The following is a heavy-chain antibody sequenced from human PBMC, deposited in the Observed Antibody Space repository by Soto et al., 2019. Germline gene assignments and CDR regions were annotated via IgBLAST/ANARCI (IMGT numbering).Heavy chain of an antibody. V-gene: IGHV1-2*02. Sequence: ASVQVSGKASRSTFTGYCMHWVRQAPGQGLEWMGWINPNSGDTNYAQKFQGRVTMTRDMSISTTYMELRRLTSDDTAVYYCARVRTYYDSSGSLDYWGQGTLVTVSS. D-gene: IGHD3-22*01. CDR3: ARVRTYYDSSGSLDY. CDR1: RSTFTGYC. J-gene: IGHJ4*02. CDR2: INPNSGDT.